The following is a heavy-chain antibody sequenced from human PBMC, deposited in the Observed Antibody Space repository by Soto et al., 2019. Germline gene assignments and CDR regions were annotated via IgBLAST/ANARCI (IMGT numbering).Heavy chain of an antibody. V-gene: IGHV3-23*01. CDR3: AKGRERRPGPFDY. CDR2: ISGSGGST. Sequence: EVQLLESGGGLVQPGGSLRLSCAASGFTFSSYAMSWVRQAPGKGLEWVSAISGSGGSTYYADSVTGRFTISRDNSKNTLYLQMNSLRAEDTAVYYCAKGRERRPGPFDYWGQGTLVTVSS. D-gene: IGHD1-1*01. J-gene: IGHJ4*02. CDR1: GFTFSSYA.